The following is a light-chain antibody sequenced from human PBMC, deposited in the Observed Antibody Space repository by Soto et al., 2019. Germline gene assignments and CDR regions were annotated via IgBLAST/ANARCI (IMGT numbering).Light chain of an antibody. CDR3: SSYTSSSTLDYV. Sequence: QSVLTQPASVSGSPGQSITISCTGASSDVGGYNYVSLYQQHPGKAPKLMIYEVSNRPSGVSNRFSGSKSGNTASLTISGLQAEDEADYYCSSYTSSSTLDYVFGTGTKVTVL. CDR1: SSDVGGYNY. CDR2: EVS. V-gene: IGLV2-14*01. J-gene: IGLJ1*01.